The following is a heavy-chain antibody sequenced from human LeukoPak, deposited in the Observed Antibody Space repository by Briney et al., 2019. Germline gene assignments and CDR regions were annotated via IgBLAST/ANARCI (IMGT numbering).Heavy chain of an antibody. CDR1: GFTFGNHA. CDR3: ARDYLVGCTDTICYPIDY. Sequence: GRSLRLSCAASGFTFGNHAMHGVRQAPGMGLEWVAVISYEASNKYYADSVKGRFTISRANSKNMLYLQMNSLRAEDTAVYYCARDYLVGCTDTICYPIDYWGQGTLVTVSS. D-gene: IGHD2-8*02. V-gene: IGHV3-30*01. J-gene: IGHJ4*02. CDR2: ISYEASNK.